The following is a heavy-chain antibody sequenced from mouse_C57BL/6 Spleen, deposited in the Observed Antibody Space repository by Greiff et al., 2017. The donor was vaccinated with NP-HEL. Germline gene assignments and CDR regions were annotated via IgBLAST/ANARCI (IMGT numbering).Heavy chain of an antibody. Sequence: VQLKESGGGLVKPGGSLKLSCAASGFTFSDYGMHWVRQAPEKGLEWVAYISSGSSTIYYADTVKGRFTISRDNAKNTLFLQMTSLRSEDTAMYYCARAGDYGAMDYWGQGTSVTVSS. CDR1: GFTFSDYG. CDR3: ARAGDYGAMDY. V-gene: IGHV5-17*01. CDR2: ISSGSSTI. J-gene: IGHJ4*01.